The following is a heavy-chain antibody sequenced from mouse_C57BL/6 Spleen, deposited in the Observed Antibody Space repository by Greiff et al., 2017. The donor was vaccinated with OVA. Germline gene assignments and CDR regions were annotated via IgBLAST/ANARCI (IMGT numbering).Heavy chain of an antibody. CDR1: GYTFTSYW. Sequence: QVQLQQPGAELVMPGASVKLSCKASGYTFTSYWMHWVKQRPGQGLEWIGEIDPSDSYTNYNQKFKGKSTLTVDKSSSTAYMQLSSLTSEDSAVYYCARSPPTAVYFDVWGTGTTVTVSS. J-gene: IGHJ1*03. D-gene: IGHD3-1*01. CDR2: IDPSDSYT. V-gene: IGHV1-69*01. CDR3: ARSPPTAVYFDV.